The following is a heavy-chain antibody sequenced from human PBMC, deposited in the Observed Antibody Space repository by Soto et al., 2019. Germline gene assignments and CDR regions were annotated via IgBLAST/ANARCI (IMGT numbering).Heavy chain of an antibody. V-gene: IGHV3-30*03. CDR3: SSGRDY. J-gene: IGHJ4*02. Sequence: QVQLVESGGGVVRPGRSLRLSCAASGFTFSSYGMHWVRQAPGKGLEWVAVISYDGSNKYYADSVKGRFTISRDNSKNTLYLQMNSLRAEDTAVYYDSSGRDYWGQGTLVTVSS. CDR2: ISYDGSNK. D-gene: IGHD3-22*01. CDR1: GFTFSSYG.